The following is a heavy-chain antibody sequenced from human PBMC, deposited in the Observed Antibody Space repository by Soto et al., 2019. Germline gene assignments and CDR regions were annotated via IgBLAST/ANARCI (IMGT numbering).Heavy chain of an antibody. J-gene: IGHJ4*02. CDR1: GYDFTNSW. V-gene: IGHV5-51*01. D-gene: IGHD1-26*01. CDR3: ARRLASGNWLIDH. Sequence: PGESLKISCSASGYDFTNSWIGWVRQMPGKGLEWMGAINPVDSDTKYSPSFQGQVTISVDKSITTAYLQWNSLKASDTAVYYCARRLASGNWLIDHWGQGPLVTVSS. CDR2: INPVDSDT.